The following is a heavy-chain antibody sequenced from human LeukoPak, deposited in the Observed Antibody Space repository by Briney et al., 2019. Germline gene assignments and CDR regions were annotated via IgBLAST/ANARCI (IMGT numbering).Heavy chain of an antibody. J-gene: IGHJ5*02. V-gene: IGHV3-30*02. CDR2: IRYDGSNK. D-gene: IGHD4-11*01. Sequence: GGSLRLSCAASGFTFSSYGMHWVRQAPGKGLEWVAFIRYDGSNKYYADSVKGRFTISRDNSKNTLYLQMNSLRAEDTAVYYCAKDYNDYMTSGPWRQGTLVTVSS. CDR3: AKDYNDYMTSGP. CDR1: GFTFSSYG.